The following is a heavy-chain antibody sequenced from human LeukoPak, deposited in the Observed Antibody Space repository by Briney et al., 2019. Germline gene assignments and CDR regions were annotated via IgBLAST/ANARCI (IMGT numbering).Heavy chain of an antibody. CDR2: IKEDGSEK. J-gene: IGHJ4*02. CDR1: GFTFSSYW. D-gene: IGHD3-3*01. Sequence: PGGSPRLSCAASGFTFSSYWMSWVRQAPGKGLEWVANIKEDGSEKYYVDSVKGRFTISRDNAKNSLYLQMNSLRAEDTAVYYCARDPQDNWYDLDYWSQGTLVTVSS. CDR3: ARDPQDNWYDLDY. V-gene: IGHV3-7*04.